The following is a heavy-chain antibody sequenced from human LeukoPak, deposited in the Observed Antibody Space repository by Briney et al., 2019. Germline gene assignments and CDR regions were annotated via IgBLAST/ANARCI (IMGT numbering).Heavy chain of an antibody. V-gene: IGHV1-69*04. Sequence: GASVNVSCKASGGTFSSYAISWVRQAPGQGLEWMGRIIPILGIANYAQKFQGRVTITADKSTSTAYMELSSLRSEDTAVYYCAILSGYSSSWYKDYYYGMDVWGQGTTVTVSS. J-gene: IGHJ6*02. CDR1: GGTFSSYA. CDR3: AILSGYSSSWYKDYYYGMDV. D-gene: IGHD6-13*01. CDR2: IIPILGIA.